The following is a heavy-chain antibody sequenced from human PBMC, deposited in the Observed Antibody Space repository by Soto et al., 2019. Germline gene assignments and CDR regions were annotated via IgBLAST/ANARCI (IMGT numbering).Heavy chain of an antibody. D-gene: IGHD5-12*01. V-gene: IGHV1-69*13. CDR3: ARRRDGYNSAFDI. Sequence: ASVKVSCKASGGTFSNYAINWVRQAPGLGLEWMGQVTPKLATAKHAQKFQGRVTITADESASTAYMYVSSLRSEDTAVYLCARRRDGYNSAFDIWGQGTLVTVSS. J-gene: IGHJ3*02. CDR1: GGTFSNYA. CDR2: VTPKLATA.